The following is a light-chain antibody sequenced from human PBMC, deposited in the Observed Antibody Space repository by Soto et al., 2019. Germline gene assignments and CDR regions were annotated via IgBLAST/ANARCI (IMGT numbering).Light chain of an antibody. CDR2: GNG. J-gene: IGLJ1*01. CDR3: QSYDSSLSGSEV. CDR1: STYVGAYNY. Sequence: QSALTQPASVSGSPGQSITIPCTGASTYVGAYNYVSWYQQHPGTAPKLIIYGNGNRPSGVPDRFSGSKSGTSASLAITGLQADDEADYYCQSYDSSLSGSEVFGTGTKVTVL. V-gene: IGLV2-14*03.